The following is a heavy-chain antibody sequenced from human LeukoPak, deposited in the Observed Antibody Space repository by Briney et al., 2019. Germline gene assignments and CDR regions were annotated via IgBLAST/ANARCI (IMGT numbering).Heavy chain of an antibody. V-gene: IGHV4-30-2*01. J-gene: IGHJ5*02. CDR2: IYHSGST. D-gene: IGHD3-3*01. Sequence: PSETLSLTCAVSGGSISSGGYSWSWIRQPPGKGLEWIGYIYHSGSTYYNPSLKSRVTMSVDTSKNQFSLKLSSVTAADTAVYYCARDFWSVPVYNWFDPWGQGTLVTVSS. CDR1: GGSISSGGYS. CDR3: ARDFWSVPVYNWFDP.